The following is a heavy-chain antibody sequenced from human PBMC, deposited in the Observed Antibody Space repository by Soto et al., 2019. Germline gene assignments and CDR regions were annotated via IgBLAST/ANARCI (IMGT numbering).Heavy chain of an antibody. CDR3: ARDNYGPLDY. Sequence: QVQLVQSGAEVKKPGASVKVSCRPSGYTFTAYYILWVRQAPGQGLEWMGWVDPNSGGTRDAQNFQGRVTMTRDTSPSTGYMELNLLRSDDTALYYCARDNYGPLDYWCQGTLVTVSS. J-gene: IGHJ4*02. CDR2: VDPNSGGT. V-gene: IGHV1-2*02. CDR1: GYTFTAYY. D-gene: IGHD3-10*01.